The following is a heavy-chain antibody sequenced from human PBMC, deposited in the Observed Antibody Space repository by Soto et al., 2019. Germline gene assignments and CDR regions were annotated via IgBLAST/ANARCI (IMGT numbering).Heavy chain of an antibody. CDR2: INAGNGNT. CDR1: GYTFTSYA. CDR3: ARGATPTNRYYFDY. J-gene: IGHJ4*02. V-gene: IGHV1-3*01. Sequence: XSVKVSCKASGYTFTSYAMHWVRQAPGQRLEWMGWINAGNGNTKYSQKFQGRVTITRDTSASTAYMELSSLRSEDTAVYYCARGATPTNRYYFDYWGQGTLVTVSS.